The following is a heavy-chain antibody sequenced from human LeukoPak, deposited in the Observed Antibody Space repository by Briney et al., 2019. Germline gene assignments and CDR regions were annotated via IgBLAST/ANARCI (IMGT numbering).Heavy chain of an antibody. CDR1: GFTFSSYA. CDR2: ISGSGGST. V-gene: IGHV3-23*01. CDR3: AKDMTEVWGSDFWSGYSYYYYYYMDV. Sequence: GGSLRLSCAASGFTFSSYAMSWVRQAPGKGLEWVSAISGSGGSTYYADSVKGRFTISRDNSKNTLYLQMNSLRAEDTAVYYCAKDMTEVWGSDFWSGYSYYYYYYMDVWGKGTTVTVSS. J-gene: IGHJ6*03. D-gene: IGHD3-3*01.